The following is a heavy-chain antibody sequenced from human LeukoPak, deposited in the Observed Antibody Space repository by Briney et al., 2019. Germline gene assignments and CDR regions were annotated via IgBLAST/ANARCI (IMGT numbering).Heavy chain of an antibody. J-gene: IGHJ3*02. Sequence: PGGSLRLSCAASGFTFSSYSMNWVRQAPGKGLEWVSNFSTSSGTIYYADSVKGRFTISRDNAKNSLYLQMNSLRAEDTALYYCVRLFNYDSWGAFDIWGQGTMVTVSS. CDR3: VRLFNYDSWGAFDI. D-gene: IGHD3-22*01. V-gene: IGHV3-48*04. CDR2: FSTSSGTI. CDR1: GFTFSSYS.